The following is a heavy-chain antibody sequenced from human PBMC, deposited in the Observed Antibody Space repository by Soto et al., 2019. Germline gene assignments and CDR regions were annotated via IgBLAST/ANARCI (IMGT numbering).Heavy chain of an antibody. D-gene: IGHD2-15*01. CDR1: GFTFSSYG. Sequence: GGSLRLSCAASGFTFSSYGMHWVRQAPGKGLEWVAVIWYDGSNKYYADSVKGRFTISRDNSKNTLYLQMNSLRAEDTAVYYCARDYVVPIAQFDYWGQGTLVTVSS. CDR3: ARDYVVPIAQFDY. V-gene: IGHV3-33*01. J-gene: IGHJ4*02. CDR2: IWYDGSNK.